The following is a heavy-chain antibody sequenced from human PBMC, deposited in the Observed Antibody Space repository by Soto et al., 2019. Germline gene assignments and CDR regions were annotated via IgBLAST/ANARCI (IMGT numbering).Heavy chain of an antibody. CDR1: GYTFTSYG. D-gene: IGHD3-22*01. V-gene: IGHV1-18*01. J-gene: IGHJ4*02. CDR3: ARGVYYYDSSGYYHLRY. CDR2: ISAYNGNT. Sequence: ASVKVSCKASGYTFTSYGISWVRQAPGQGLEWMGWISAYNGNTNYAQKLQGRVTMTTDTSTSTAYMELRSLRSDDTAVYYCARGVYYYDSSGYYHLRYWGQGTLVTVSS.